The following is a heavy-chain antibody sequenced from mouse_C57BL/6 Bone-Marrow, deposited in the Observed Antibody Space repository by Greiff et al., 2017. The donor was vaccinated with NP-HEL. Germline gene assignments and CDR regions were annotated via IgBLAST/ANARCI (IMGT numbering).Heavy chain of an antibody. CDR1: GYSITSGYY. J-gene: IGHJ3*01. D-gene: IGHD3-3*01. V-gene: IGHV3-6*01. CDR2: ISYDGSN. CDR3: ARDKGDGAH. Sequence: EVKLVESGPGLVKPSQSLSLTCSVTGYSITSGYYWNWIRQFPGNKLEWMGYISYDGSNNYNPSLKNRISITRDTSKNQFFLKLNSVTTEDTATHYCARDKGDGAHWGQGTLVTVSA.